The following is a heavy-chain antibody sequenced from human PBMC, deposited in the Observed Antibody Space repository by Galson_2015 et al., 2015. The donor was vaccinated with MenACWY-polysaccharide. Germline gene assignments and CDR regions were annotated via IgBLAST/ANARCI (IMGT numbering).Heavy chain of an antibody. J-gene: IGHJ4*02. V-gene: IGHV3-66*02. CDR3: ASSARGDYYDSSGYYLVY. D-gene: IGHD3-22*01. CDR2: IYSGGST. CDR1: GFTVSSNY. Sequence: SLRLSCAASGFTVSSNYMSWVRQAPGEGLEWVSVIYSGGSTYYADSVKGRFTISRDNSKNTLYLQMNSLRAEDTAVYYCASSARGDYYDSSGYYLVYWGQGTLVTVSS.